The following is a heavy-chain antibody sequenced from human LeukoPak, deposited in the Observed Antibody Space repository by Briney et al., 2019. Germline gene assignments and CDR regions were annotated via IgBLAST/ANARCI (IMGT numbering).Heavy chain of an antibody. V-gene: IGHV3-66*03. Sequence: LXGVSFIYSCGSTYYAESGKGRFTISRDNSKNTLYLQMNSLRAEDTAVYYCARIAAAGTDFDYWGQGTLVTVSS. CDR3: ARIAAAGTDFDY. D-gene: IGHD6-13*01. CDR2: IYSCGST. J-gene: IGHJ4*02.